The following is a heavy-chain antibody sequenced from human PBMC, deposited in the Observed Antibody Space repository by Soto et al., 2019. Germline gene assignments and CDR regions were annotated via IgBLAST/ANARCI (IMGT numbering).Heavy chain of an antibody. Sequence: GGSLRLSCAASGSTFSNYAMTWVRQAPGKGLEWVSGVSGSGGSTNYADAVKGRFTISRDNSKNTLYLQMNSLRAEDTAVYYCAKDRWDTTMTYYFVYWGQGP. D-gene: IGHD5-18*01. CDR3: AKDRWDTTMTYYFVY. CDR2: VSGSGGST. J-gene: IGHJ4*02. V-gene: IGHV3-23*01. CDR1: GSTFSNYA.